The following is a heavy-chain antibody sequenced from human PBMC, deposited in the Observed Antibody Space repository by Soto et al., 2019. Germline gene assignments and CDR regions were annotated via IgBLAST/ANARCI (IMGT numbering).Heavy chain of an antibody. CDR3: GRDQQSRNWFDS. D-gene: IGHD6-13*01. CDR2: INAGNGNT. CDR1: GYTFSRYA. V-gene: IGHV1-3*01. Sequence: GASVKVSCKASGYTFSRYAIHWVRQAPGQRLEWMGWINAGNGNTKYSQKFEGRITLTTNTSANTVYMELSSLRFEDAALYYCGRDQQSRNWFDSCGQGTLVTVSS. J-gene: IGHJ5*01.